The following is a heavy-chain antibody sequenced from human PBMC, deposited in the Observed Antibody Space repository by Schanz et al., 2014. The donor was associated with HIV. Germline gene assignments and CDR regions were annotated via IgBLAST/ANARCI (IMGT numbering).Heavy chain of an antibody. CDR1: GFTFSSYG. V-gene: IGHV3-33*01. J-gene: IGHJ6*02. CDR3: ARRSTPGGYYGMDV. CDR2: IWYDGSNK. Sequence: VHLSESGGGLVQPGGSLRLSCAASGFTFSSYGMHWVRQAPGKGLEWVAVIWYDGSNKYYADSVKGRFTISRDNSKNTLYLQMNSLRAEDTAVYYCARRSTPGGYYGMDVWGQGTTVTVSS. D-gene: IGHD2-15*01.